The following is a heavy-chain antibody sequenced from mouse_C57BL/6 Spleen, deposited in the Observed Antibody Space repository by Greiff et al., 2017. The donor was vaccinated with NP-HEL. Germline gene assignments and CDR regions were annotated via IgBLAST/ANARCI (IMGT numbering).Heavy chain of an antibody. J-gene: IGHJ2*01. CDR2: ISDGGSYT. CDR3: ARDATVVAHFDY. Sequence: EVKVVESGGGLVKPGGSLKLSCAASGFTFSSYAMSWVRQTPEKRLEWVATISDGGSYTYYPDNVKGRFTISRDNAKNNLYLQMSHLKSEDTAMYYCARDATVVAHFDYWGQGTTLTVSS. D-gene: IGHD1-1*01. V-gene: IGHV5-4*01. CDR1: GFTFSSYA.